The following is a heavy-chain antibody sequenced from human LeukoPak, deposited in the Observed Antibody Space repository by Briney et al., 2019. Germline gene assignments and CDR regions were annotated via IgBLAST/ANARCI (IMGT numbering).Heavy chain of an antibody. CDR3: ARHRNVVVVAPFDP. CDR1: GYSISSGYY. D-gene: IGHD2-15*01. J-gene: IGHJ5*02. Sequence: SSETLSLTCTVSGYSISSGYYWGWIRQPPGKGLEWIGSIYYSRSTYYNPSLKSRVTISVDTSKNQFSLKLSSVTAADTAVYYCARHRNVVVVAPFDPWGQGTLVTVSS. CDR2: IYYSRST. V-gene: IGHV4-38-2*02.